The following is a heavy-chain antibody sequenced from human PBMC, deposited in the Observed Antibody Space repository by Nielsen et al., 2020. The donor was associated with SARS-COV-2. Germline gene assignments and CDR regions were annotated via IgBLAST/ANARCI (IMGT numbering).Heavy chain of an antibody. J-gene: IGHJ5*01. CDR1: GYTFTRYG. V-gene: IGHV1-18*04. CDR3: AGAPVSLKVPLLSFDS. Sequence: ASVKVSCKASGYTFTRYGVSWVRQAPGQGLEWIGWISGYNGDTKYAPKFQGRVTMNRDTSTNTSYMDLRSLRSDDTAVYYCAGAPVSLKVPLLSFDSWGQGTLVTVSP. D-gene: IGHD1-1*01. CDR2: ISGYNGDT.